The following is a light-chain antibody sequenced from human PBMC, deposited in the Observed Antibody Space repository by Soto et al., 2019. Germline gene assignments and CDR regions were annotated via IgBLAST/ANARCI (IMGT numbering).Light chain of an antibody. CDR2: DAS. CDR3: QQHFHRLLT. V-gene: IGKV1-33*01. CDR1: QDISNN. J-gene: IGKJ4*01. Sequence: DLQMTQSPSSLSASIGDRVTITCQASQDISNNLNWYQQKPGKAPKLLIYDASNLKTGVPSRFSRSGSETDFTFTISSLQPEDIATYYCQQHFHRLLTFGGGTKVEI.